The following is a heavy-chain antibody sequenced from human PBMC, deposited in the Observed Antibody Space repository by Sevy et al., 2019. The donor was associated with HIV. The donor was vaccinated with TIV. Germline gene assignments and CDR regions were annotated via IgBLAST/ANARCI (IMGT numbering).Heavy chain of an antibody. CDR3: ARLHPHIAAARAMDV. CDR2: SYSDDSR. Sequence: GGSLRLSCAASGFTVTNNYISWVRQAPGKGLDWVALSYSDDSRYFADSVRGRFSISRDSLKNTLYLQMNSLGAEDTAVYYCARLHPHIAAARAMDVWGQGTTVTVSS. CDR1: GFTVTNNY. J-gene: IGHJ6*02. V-gene: IGHV3-53*01. D-gene: IGHD6-13*01.